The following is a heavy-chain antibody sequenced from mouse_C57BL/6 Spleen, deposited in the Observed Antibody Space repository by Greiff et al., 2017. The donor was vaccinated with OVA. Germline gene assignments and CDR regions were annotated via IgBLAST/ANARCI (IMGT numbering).Heavy chain of an antibody. CDR2: ISYDGSN. V-gene: IGHV3-6*01. CDR3: ARGTIYYDYDDYAMDY. Sequence: EVHLVESGPGLVKPSQSLSLTCSVTGYSITSGYYWNWIRQFPGNKLEWMGYISYDGSNNYNPSLKNRISITRDTSKNQFFLKLNSVTTEDTATYYCARGTIYYDYDDYAMDYWGQGTSVTVSS. J-gene: IGHJ4*01. D-gene: IGHD2-4*01. CDR1: GYSITSGYY.